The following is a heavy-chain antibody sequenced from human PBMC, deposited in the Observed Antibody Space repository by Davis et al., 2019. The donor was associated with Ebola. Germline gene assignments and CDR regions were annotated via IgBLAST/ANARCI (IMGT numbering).Heavy chain of an antibody. D-gene: IGHD3-3*01. Sequence: SETLSLTCAVYGGSFSGYYWSWIRQPPGKGLEWIGEINHSGSTNYNPSLKSRVTISVDTSKNQFSLKLSSVTAADTAVYYCAGVRFLEWPYDYWGQGTLVTVSS. J-gene: IGHJ4*02. CDR2: INHSGST. V-gene: IGHV4-34*01. CDR1: GGSFSGYY. CDR3: AGVRFLEWPYDY.